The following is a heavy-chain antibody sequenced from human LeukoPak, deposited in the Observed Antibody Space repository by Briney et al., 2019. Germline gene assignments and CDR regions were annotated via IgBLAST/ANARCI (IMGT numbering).Heavy chain of an antibody. J-gene: IGHJ5*02. CDR2: IVVGSGNT. CDR3: AAVLNYYGHGWFDP. Sequence: SVKVSCKASGFTFTSSAMQWGRQARGQRLEWIGWIVVGSGNTNYAQKFQERVTITRDMSTSTAYMELSSLRSEDTAVYYCAAVLNYYGHGWFDPWGQGTLVTVSS. CDR1: GFTFTSSA. V-gene: IGHV1-58*02. D-gene: IGHD3-10*01.